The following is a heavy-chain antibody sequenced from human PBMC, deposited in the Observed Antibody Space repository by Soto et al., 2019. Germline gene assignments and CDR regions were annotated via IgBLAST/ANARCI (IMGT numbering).Heavy chain of an antibody. CDR2: IHYGGRT. V-gene: IGHV4-31*11. D-gene: IGHD3-22*01. Sequence: SETLSLTCAVSGGSITSGAYYWTWIRQHPGKGLEWIAYIHYGGRTYYNPSLKSRVTISVDTSNNQFSLKLSSVTAADTAVYYCARYYFDSSGYSNWFDPWGQGTLVTVSS. J-gene: IGHJ5*02. CDR3: ARYYFDSSGYSNWFDP. CDR1: GGSITSGAYY.